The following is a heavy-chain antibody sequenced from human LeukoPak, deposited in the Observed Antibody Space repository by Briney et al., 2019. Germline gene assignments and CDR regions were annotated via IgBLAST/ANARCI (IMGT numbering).Heavy chain of an antibody. CDR2: ISYDGSNK. CDR1: GFTFSSYA. CDR3: AREYTLRYFDWLLPGY. D-gene: IGHD3-9*01. V-gene: IGHV3-30-3*01. Sequence: GGSLRLSCAASGFTFSSYAMHWVRQAPGKGLEWVAVISYDGSNKYYADSVKGRFTISRDNSKNTLYLQMNSLRAEDTAVYYCAREYTLRYFDWLLPGYWGQGTLVTVSS. J-gene: IGHJ4*02.